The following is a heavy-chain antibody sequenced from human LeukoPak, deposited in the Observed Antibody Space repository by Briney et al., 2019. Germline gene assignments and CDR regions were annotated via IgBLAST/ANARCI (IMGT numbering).Heavy chain of an antibody. CDR3: AKGPTYSSSSLFDY. J-gene: IGHJ4*02. CDR1: GFTFLDYA. D-gene: IGHD6-6*01. V-gene: IGHV3-9*03. CDR2: ISWNGATI. Sequence: GRSLRLSRAASGFTFLDYAMHSVRQAPPKGLEWVSGISWNGATIDYADSVKRRFTIFRDNAKNSLYLQMNSLRPEDMALYYCAKGPTYSSSSLFDYWGQGTLVAVSS.